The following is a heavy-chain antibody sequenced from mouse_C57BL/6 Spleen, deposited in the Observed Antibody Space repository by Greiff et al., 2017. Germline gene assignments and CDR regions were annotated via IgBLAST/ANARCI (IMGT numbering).Heavy chain of an antibody. D-gene: IGHD1-1*02. J-gene: IGHJ2*01. CDR3: ERRGWCSYYFDY. V-gene: IGHV1-53*01. CDR2: INPSNGGT. CDR1: GYTFTSYW. Sequence: QVQLQQSGTELVKPGASVKLSCKASGYTFTSYWMHWVKQRPGQGLEGIGNINPSNGGTNYNEKFKSKATLTVDKSSSTAYMQLRSMASEDSAVYYTERRGWCSYYFDYWGKGTTLTVSS.